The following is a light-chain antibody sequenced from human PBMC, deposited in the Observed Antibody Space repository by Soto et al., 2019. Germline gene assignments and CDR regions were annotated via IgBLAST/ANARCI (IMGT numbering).Light chain of an antibody. J-gene: IGKJ2*01. CDR3: HQYNNWPPYT. CDR2: GAS. CDR1: QSVSTN. V-gene: IGKV3-15*01. Sequence: EIVMTQSPATLSVFPGERATLSCRASQSVSTNLAWYQQKPGQAPRLLIYGASARATGIPARFSGSGSGTEFTLTISSLQSEDFAVYYCHQYNNWPPYTFDQGTKLEIK.